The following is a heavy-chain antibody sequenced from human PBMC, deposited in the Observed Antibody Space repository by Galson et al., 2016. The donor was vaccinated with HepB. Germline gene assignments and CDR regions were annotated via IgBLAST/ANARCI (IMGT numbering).Heavy chain of an antibody. Sequence: SLRLSCAASGFTFSSSGMHWVRQAPGKGLEWVSFIFYDGSNKEYADSVKGQFTISRDNSKNTLYLQMNSLRGEDTAVYYCARVEAIYYYYMDVLGKGTTVTVSS. CDR3: ARVEAIYYYYMDV. D-gene: IGHD5-24*01. CDR1: GFTFSSSG. J-gene: IGHJ6*03. V-gene: IGHV3-33*01. CDR2: IFYDGSNK.